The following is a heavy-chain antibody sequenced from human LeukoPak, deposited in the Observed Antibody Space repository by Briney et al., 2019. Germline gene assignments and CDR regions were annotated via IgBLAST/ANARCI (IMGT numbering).Heavy chain of an antibody. CDR3: ARAQDYYNSSGYYSYYYYYMDV. CDR2: IIPIFGTA. V-gene: IGHV1-69*05. Sequence: ASVKVSCKASGGTFSSYAISWVRQAPGQGLEWMGGIIPIFGTANYAQKFQGRVTITTDESTSTAYMELSSLRSEDTAVYYCARAQDYYNSSGYYSYYYYYMDVRGKGTTVTVSS. J-gene: IGHJ6*03. D-gene: IGHD3-22*01. CDR1: GGTFSSYA.